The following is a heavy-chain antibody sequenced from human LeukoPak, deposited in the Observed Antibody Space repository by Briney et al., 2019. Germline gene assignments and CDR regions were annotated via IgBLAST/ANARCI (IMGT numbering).Heavy chain of an antibody. CDR2: IWYDGSNK. J-gene: IGHJ3*02. V-gene: IGHV3-33*01. CDR3: ARDSSSGWFDAFDI. CDR1: GFIFSSYG. Sequence: GGSLRLSCAASGFIFSSYGMHWVRQAPGKGLEWVAVIWYDGSNKYYADSVKGRFTTSRDNSKNTLYLQMNSLRAEDTAVYYCARDSSSGWFDAFDIWGQGTMVTVS. D-gene: IGHD6-19*01.